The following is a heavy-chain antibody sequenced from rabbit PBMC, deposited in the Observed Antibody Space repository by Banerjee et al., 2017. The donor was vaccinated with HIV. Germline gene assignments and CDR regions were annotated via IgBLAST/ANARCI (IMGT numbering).Heavy chain of an antibody. CDR1: GFSFRNIV. J-gene: IGHJ4*01. CDR2: IYTGDDNT. CDR3: ARAGSTYYVDLAL. D-gene: IGHD8-1*01. Sequence: QSLEESGGDLVKPGASLTLTCTASGFSFRNIVMYWVRQAPGKGLEWVGCIYTGDDNTYYASWAKGRFTISKTSSTTVTLQLNSLTAADTATYFCARAGSTYYVDLALWGPGTLVTVS. V-gene: IGHV1S40*01.